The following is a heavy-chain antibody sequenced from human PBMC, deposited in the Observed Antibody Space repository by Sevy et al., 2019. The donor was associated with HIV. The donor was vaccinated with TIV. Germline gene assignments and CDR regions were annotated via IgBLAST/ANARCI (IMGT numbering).Heavy chain of an antibody. J-gene: IGHJ4*02. Sequence: GSLRLSCAASGFTFSSYAMSWVRQAPGKGLEWVSAISGSGISTYYADSVKGRFTISRVNSKNTLYLQMNNLRAEDTAVFYCAKGIGYSGYETDYWGQGTLVTVSS. CDR3: AKGIGYSGYETDY. CDR1: GFTFSSYA. D-gene: IGHD5-12*01. CDR2: ISGSGIST. V-gene: IGHV3-23*01.